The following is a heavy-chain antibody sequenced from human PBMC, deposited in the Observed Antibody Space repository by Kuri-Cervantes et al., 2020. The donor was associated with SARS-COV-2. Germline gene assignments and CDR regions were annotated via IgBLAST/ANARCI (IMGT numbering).Heavy chain of an antibody. CDR3: ARELITMIAGAFDI. D-gene: IGHD3-22*01. Sequence: ESLKISCTVSGGSISSYYWSWIRQPPGKGLEWIGYIYYSGSTNYNPSLKSRVTISVDTSKNQFSLKLSSVTAADTAVYYCARELITMIAGAFDIWGQGTMVTVSS. CDR2: IYYSGST. V-gene: IGHV4-59*01. J-gene: IGHJ3*02. CDR1: GGSISSYY.